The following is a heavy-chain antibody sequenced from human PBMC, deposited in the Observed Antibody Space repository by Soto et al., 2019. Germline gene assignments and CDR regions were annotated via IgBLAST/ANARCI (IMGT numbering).Heavy chain of an antibody. CDR2: ISSSSSYI. CDR1: EFTFSSYS. Sequence: LRLSCAASEFTFSSYSMNLVRQAPGKGLEWVSSISSSSSYIYYADSVKGRFTISRDNAKNSLYLQMNSLRAEDTAVYYCARADDYVAFDIWGQGTMVTVS. D-gene: IGHD4-17*01. CDR3: ARADDYVAFDI. J-gene: IGHJ3*02. V-gene: IGHV3-21*01.